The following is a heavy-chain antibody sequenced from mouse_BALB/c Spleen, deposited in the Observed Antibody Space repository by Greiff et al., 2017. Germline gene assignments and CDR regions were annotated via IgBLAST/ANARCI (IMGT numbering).Heavy chain of an antibody. Sequence: VQLQQSGAELVKPGASVKLSCKASGYTFTSYYMYWVKQRPGQGLEWIGEINPSNGGTNFNEKFKSKATLTVDKSSSTAYMQLSSLTSEDSAVYYCTRPTMITTGFAYWGQGTLVTVSA. CDR1: GYTFTSYY. CDR2: INPSNGGT. J-gene: IGHJ3*01. D-gene: IGHD2-4*01. V-gene: IGHV1S81*02. CDR3: TRPTMITTGFAY.